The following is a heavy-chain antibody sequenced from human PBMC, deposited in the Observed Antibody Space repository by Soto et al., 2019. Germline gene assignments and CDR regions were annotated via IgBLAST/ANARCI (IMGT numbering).Heavy chain of an antibody. Sequence: QITLKESGPTLVKPTQTLTLTCTFSGFSLSTSGVGVGWIRQPPGKALECLALIYWDDDKRYTPSLNSRLTIHKDTSKNQVVLTMTNMDPVYTATYYCAHRLCDNRCYWDVGYFDSWGQGTLVTVSS. CDR2: IYWDDDK. V-gene: IGHV2-5*02. CDR3: AHRLCDNRCYWDVGYFDS. D-gene: IGHD2-15*01. CDR1: GFSLSTSGVG. J-gene: IGHJ4*02.